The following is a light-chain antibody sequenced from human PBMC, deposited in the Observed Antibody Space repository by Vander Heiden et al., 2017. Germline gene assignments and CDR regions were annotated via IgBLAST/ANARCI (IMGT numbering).Light chain of an antibody. V-gene: IGKV3-15*01. CDR1: QSVSSN. J-gene: IGKJ1*01. CDR2: GAS. Sequence: EIVMTQSPSTRSVSPGERATLSCRANQSVSSNLAWYQQKFGQAPRLLIHGASTRATGIPARFSGSGSGTEFTLTITSLQSEDFAVYYCQQYNNWPPWTFGQGTKVEIK. CDR3: QQYNNWPPWT.